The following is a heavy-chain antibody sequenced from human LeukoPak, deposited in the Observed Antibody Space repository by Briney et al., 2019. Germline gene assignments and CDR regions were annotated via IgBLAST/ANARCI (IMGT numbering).Heavy chain of an antibody. CDR2: ISGSGGST. V-gene: IGHV3-23*01. J-gene: IGHJ6*04. Sequence: PGGTLRLSCAAAGFTFSSYGMSWVRQAPGKGLEWVAAISGSGGSTYYADSVKGRFTISRDNSKNTLYLQMNSLRAEDTAVYYCAELGITMIGGVWGKGTTVTISS. CDR1: GFTFSSYG. CDR3: AELGITMIGGV. D-gene: IGHD3-10*02.